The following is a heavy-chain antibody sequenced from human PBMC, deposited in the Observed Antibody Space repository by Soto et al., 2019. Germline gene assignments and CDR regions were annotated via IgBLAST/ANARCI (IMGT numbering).Heavy chain of an antibody. CDR1: GESFSGHI. V-gene: IGHV4-34*01. Sequence: SETLSLTCAVYGESFSGHIWTWIRQTPGKGLQWIGQINHSGSASYNPSLKSRVTISVHTSNSQFSLELSSVTAADTAVYYCARGLIAGSHYSGGWYYFDSWGQGTQVT. CDR2: INHSGSA. CDR3: ARGLIAGSHYSGGWYYFDS. J-gene: IGHJ4*02. D-gene: IGHD6-19*01.